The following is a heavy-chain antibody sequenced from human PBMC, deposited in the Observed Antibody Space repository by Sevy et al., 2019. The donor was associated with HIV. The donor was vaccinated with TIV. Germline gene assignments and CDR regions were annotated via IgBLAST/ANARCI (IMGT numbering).Heavy chain of an antibody. J-gene: IGHJ4*02. D-gene: IGHD1-26*01. Sequence: GGSLRLSCAASGFTFRTYAFHWVRQAPGRGLEWIGLISSNGDNDLYVNSVRGRFTISRDNSMNILYLQMTSLTPDDTAVYYCARGPEWELTSFLSHWGQGTLVTVSS. V-gene: IGHV3-30-3*01. CDR2: ISSNGDND. CDR1: GFTFRTYA. CDR3: ARGPEWELTSFLSH.